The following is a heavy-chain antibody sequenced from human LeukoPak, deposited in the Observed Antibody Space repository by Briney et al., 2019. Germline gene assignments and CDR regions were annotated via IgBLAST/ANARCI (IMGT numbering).Heavy chain of an antibody. CDR1: GYTFTGYY. J-gene: IGHJ5*02. CDR3: ARGGSWVYRMATSWFDP. V-gene: IGHV1-2*02. Sequence: ASVKVSCKASGYTFTGYYMHWVRQAPGQGLEWMVWINPNSGGTNYAQKFQGRVTMTRDTSISTAYMELSRLRSDDKVVYCCARGGSWVYRMATSWFDPWGQGTLVTVSS. CDR2: INPNSGGT. D-gene: IGHD5-12*01.